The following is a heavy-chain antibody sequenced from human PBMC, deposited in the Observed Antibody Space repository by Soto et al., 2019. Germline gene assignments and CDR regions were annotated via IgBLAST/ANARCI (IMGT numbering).Heavy chain of an antibody. J-gene: IGHJ6*02. CDR3: ARGTGSGGYNYYSGLDV. CDR2: IYYSGST. Sequence: SDTLSLTCTVSGGSISIGDYYWSWIRQPPGKGLEWIGYIYYSGSTYYNPSLKSRVTISVDTSKNQFSLKLSSVTAADTAVYYCARGTGSGGYNYYSGLDVWGQGTTVTVS. V-gene: IGHV4-30-4*02. CDR1: GGSISIGDYY. D-gene: IGHD2-15*01.